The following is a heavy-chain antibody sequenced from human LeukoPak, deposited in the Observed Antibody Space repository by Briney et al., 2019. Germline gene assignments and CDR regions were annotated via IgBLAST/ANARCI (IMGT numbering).Heavy chain of an antibody. CDR1: GGTFSSYA. V-gene: IGHV1-69*13. D-gene: IGHD2-2*01. CDR2: IIPIFGTA. CDR3: ARDHPDIVVVPAAMPVSYYYYGMDV. J-gene: IGHJ6*02. Sequence: SVKVSCKASGGTFSSYAISWVRQAPGQGLEWMGRIIPIFGTANYAQKFQGRVTITADESTSTAYMELSSLRSEDTAVYYCARDHPDIVVVPAAMPVSYYYYGMDVWGQGTTVTVSS.